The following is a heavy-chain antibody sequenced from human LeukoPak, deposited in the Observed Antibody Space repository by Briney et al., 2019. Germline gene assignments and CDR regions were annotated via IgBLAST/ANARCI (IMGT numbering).Heavy chain of an antibody. D-gene: IGHD6-13*01. V-gene: IGHV4-34*01. CDR3: ARGRGSSSWYSDY. CDR1: GGSFRGYY. J-gene: IGHJ4*02. Sequence: SETLSLTCAVYGGSFRGYYWSWIRQPPGKGLEWIGEINHSGSTNYNPSLKSRVTISVDTSKNQFSLKLSSVTAADTAVYYCARGRGSSSWYSDYWGQGTLVTVSS. CDR2: INHSGST.